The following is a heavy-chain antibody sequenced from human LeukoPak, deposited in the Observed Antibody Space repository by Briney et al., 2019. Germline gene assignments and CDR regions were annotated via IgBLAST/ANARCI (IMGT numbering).Heavy chain of an antibody. D-gene: IGHD1-26*01. Sequence: GGPLRLSCSASGFTVSSNYMSWVRQAPGKGLEWVSIIYSDGSTYYADSVKGRFTISRDNSKNTLYLQMNSLRVEDTAVYYCARVLVASGTYDAFDIWGQGTMVTVSS. CDR2: IYSDGST. V-gene: IGHV3-66*02. CDR3: ARVLVASGTYDAFDI. J-gene: IGHJ3*02. CDR1: GFTVSSNY.